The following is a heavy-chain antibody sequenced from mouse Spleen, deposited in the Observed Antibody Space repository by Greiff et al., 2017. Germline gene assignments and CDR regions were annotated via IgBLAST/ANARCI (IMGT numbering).Heavy chain of an antibody. J-gene: IGHJ2*01. CDR1: GYTFTSYW. CDR2: IDPSDSYT. CDR3: ARAGSSYVTFDY. Sequence: QVQLQQPGAELVMPGASVKLSCKASGYTFTSYWMHWVKQRPGQGLEWIGEIDPSDSYTNYNQKFKGKATLTVDKSSSTAYMQLSSLTSEDSAVYYCARAGSSYVTFDYWGQDTTLTVSS. D-gene: IGHD1-1*01. V-gene: IGHV1-69*01.